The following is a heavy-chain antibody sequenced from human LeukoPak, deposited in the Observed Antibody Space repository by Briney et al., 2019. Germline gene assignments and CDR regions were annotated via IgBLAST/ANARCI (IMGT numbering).Heavy chain of an antibody. D-gene: IGHD6-19*01. Sequence: SETLSLTCAVYGGSFSGYYWSWIRQPPGKGLEWIGEINHSGSTNYNPSLKSRVTISVDTSKNQFSLKLSSVTAADTAVYYCARAVAGRRVSYYFDYWGQGTLVTVSS. V-gene: IGHV4-34*01. CDR3: ARAVAGRRVSYYFDY. CDR1: GGSFSGYY. J-gene: IGHJ4*02. CDR2: INHSGST.